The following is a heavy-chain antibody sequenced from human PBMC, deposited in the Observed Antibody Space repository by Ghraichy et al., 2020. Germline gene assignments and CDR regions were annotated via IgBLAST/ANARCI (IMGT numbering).Heavy chain of an antibody. J-gene: IGHJ3*02. V-gene: IGHV3-30*18. Sequence: GGSLRLSCAASGFTFSSYGMHWVRQAPGKGLEWVAVISYDGSNKDYADSVKGRFTISRDNSKNTLYLQMNSLRAEDTAVYYCAKNRGYNYDSDAFDIWGQGTMVTVSS. CDR1: GFTFSSYG. CDR3: AKNRGYNYDSDAFDI. CDR2: ISYDGSNK. D-gene: IGHD5-18*01.